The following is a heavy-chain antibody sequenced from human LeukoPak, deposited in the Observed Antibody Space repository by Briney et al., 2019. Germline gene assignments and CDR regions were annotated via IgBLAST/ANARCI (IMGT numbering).Heavy chain of an antibody. J-gene: IGHJ3*02. Sequence: ASVKVSCTASGYTFTGYYMHWVRQAPGQGLEWMGWINPNSGGTNYAQKFQGRVTMTRDTSISTAYMELSRLRSDDTAVYYCARVGMIVVDEDAFDIWGQGTMVTVSS. CDR2: INPNSGGT. CDR3: ARVGMIVVDEDAFDI. V-gene: IGHV1-2*02. CDR1: GYTFTGYY. D-gene: IGHD3-22*01.